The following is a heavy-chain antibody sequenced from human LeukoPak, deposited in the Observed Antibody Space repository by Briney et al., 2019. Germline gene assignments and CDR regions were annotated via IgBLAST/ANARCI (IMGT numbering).Heavy chain of an antibody. CDR2: INPNTGGT. J-gene: IGHJ4*02. D-gene: IGHD6-13*01. CDR3: AEDPLEATAGTSSFLDY. V-gene: IGHV1-2*02. Sequence: ASVKVSCKASGYTFTGYYMHWVRQAPGQGPEWMGWINPNTGGTNYAQKFQGRVTMTTDSSISTAYMELSRLRSDDTAVYYCAEDPLEATAGTSSFLDYWGQGTLVTVSA. CDR1: GYTFTGYY.